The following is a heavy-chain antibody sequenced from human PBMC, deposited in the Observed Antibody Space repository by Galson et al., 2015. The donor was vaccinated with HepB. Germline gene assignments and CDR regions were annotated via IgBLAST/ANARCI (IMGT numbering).Heavy chain of an antibody. CDR2: ISGSGGST. V-gene: IGHV3-23*01. Sequence: SLRLSCAASGFTFSSYAMSWVRKAPGKGLEWVSAISGSGGSTYYADSVKGRFTISRDNSKNTLYLQMNSLRAEDTAVYYCAKDGVGATEVYYKDVWGKGTTVTVSS. J-gene: IGHJ6*03. CDR3: AKDGVGATEVYYKDV. D-gene: IGHD1-26*01. CDR1: GFTFSSYA.